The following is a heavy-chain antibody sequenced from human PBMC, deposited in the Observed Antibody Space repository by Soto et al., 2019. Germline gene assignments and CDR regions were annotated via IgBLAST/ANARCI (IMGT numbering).Heavy chain of an antibody. Sequence: SETLSLTCTFSGDSISSSSSYYWGWIRQPPGKGLEWIGSIYYSGSTYYNPSLKSRVTISVDTSKNQFSLKLSSVTAADTAVYYCARHRDCSSTSCYAGVFDYWGQGTLVTVSS. CDR1: GDSISSSSSYY. CDR2: IYYSGST. J-gene: IGHJ4*02. V-gene: IGHV4-39*01. D-gene: IGHD2-2*01. CDR3: ARHRDCSSTSCYAGVFDY.